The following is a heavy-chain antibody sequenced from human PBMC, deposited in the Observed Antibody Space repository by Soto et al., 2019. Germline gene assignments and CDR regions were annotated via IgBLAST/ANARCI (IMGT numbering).Heavy chain of an antibody. V-gene: IGHV1-18*01. CDR2: ISAYNGNT. J-gene: IGHJ4*02. D-gene: IGHD6-19*01. CDR3: ARDQDPSYSSGPLDY. Sequence: AAVNVSCKASGYTFTSYGISWVRQAPGQGLEWMGWISAYNGNTNYAQKLQGRVTMTTDTSTSTAYMELRSLRSDDTAVYYCARDQDPSYSSGPLDYWGQGTLVTVSS. CDR1: GYTFTSYG.